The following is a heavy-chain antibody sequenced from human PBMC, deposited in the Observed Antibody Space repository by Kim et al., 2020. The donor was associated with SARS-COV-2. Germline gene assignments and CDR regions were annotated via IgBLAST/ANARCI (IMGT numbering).Heavy chain of an antibody. Sequence: RTTNYADSVKGRFTISRDNAKNTLYLQMNSLRPEDTAVYYCARRGDFADYGGQGTLVTVSS. D-gene: IGHD3-10*01. V-gene: IGHV3-74*01. CDR3: ARRGDFADY. CDR2: RTT. J-gene: IGHJ4*02.